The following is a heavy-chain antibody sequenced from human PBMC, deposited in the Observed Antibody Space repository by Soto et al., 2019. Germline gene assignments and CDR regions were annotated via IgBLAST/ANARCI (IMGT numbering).Heavy chain of an antibody. CDR3: ARDGVSSTDYTWNYGTYFDY. CDR1: GFTFSSYT. D-gene: IGHD1-1*01. CDR2: ISYDGNNK. V-gene: IGHV3-30*03. Sequence: PGGSLRLSCAASGFTFSSYTMHWVRQAPGEGLEWVAVISYDGNNKFYADSVKGRFTISRDSSSQTLYLQMNSLRPDDTAMYYCARDGVSSTDYTWNYGTYFDYWGPGDLLTVSS. J-gene: IGHJ4*02.